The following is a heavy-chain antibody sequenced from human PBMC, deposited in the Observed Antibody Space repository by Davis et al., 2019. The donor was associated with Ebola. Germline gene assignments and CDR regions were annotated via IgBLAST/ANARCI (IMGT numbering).Heavy chain of an antibody. CDR3: ARDSYDFRFNWFDP. V-gene: IGHV3-7*01. Sequence: GESLKISCAASGFTFSSYWMSWVRQAPGKGLEWVANIKQDGSEKYYVDSVKGRFTISRDNAKNSLYLQMNSLRAEDTAVYYCARDSYDFRFNWFDPWGQGTLVTVSS. CDR2: IKQDGSEK. J-gene: IGHJ5*02. CDR1: GFTFSSYW. D-gene: IGHD3-3*01.